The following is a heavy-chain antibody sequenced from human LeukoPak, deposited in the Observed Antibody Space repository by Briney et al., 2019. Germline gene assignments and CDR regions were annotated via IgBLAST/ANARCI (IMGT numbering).Heavy chain of an antibody. D-gene: IGHD6-19*01. Sequence: SQTLSLTCTVSGGSISSGSYYWSWIRQPAGKGLEWIGRIYTSGSTNYNPSLKSRVTISVDTSKNPFSLKLSSVAAADTALYYCARGNPSLYSSGWYPFDYWGQGTLVTVSS. CDR3: ARGNPSLYSSGWYPFDY. J-gene: IGHJ4*02. CDR1: GGSISSGSYY. V-gene: IGHV4-61*02. CDR2: IYTSGST.